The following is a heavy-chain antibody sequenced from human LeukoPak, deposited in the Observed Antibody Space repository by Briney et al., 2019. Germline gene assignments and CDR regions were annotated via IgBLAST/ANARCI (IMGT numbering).Heavy chain of an antibody. D-gene: IGHD6-19*01. J-gene: IGHJ4*02. V-gene: IGHV4-39*07. CDR3: ARGNPYRSAWSFDY. CDR1: GGSISSSSYY. Sequence: PSETLSLTCTVSGGSISSSSYYWGWIRQPPGKGLEWIGSIYYSGSTYYNPSLKSRVTMSVDTSKNQFSLKLSSVTAADTAVYYCARGNPYRSAWSFDYWGQGTLVTVSS. CDR2: IYYSGST.